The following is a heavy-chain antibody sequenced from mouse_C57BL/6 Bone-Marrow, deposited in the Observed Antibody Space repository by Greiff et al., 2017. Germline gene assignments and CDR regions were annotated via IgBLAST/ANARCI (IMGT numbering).Heavy chain of an antibody. CDR1: GFTFSDYG. V-gene: IGHV5-17*01. CDR3: ASRTTVVAYWYFDV. CDR2: ISSGSSTI. Sequence: EVKVVESGGGLVKPGGSLKLSCAASGFTFSDYGMHWVRQAPEKGLEWVAYISSGSSTIYYADTVKGRFTISRDNAKNTLFLQMTSLRSEDTAMYYCASRTTVVAYWYFDVWGTGTTVTVSS. D-gene: IGHD1-1*01. J-gene: IGHJ1*03.